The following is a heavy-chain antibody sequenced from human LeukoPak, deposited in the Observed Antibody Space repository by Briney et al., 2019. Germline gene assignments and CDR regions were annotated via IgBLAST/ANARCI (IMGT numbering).Heavy chain of an antibody. Sequence: ASVKVSRKASGYTFTTYYIHWVRQAPGQGLEWMGIINPSGGTTSYTQKFQGRVTMTRDTSTSTVYMELTSLRSEDTAVYYCARGGSGTWFCHDYWGQGTLVTVSS. CDR1: GYTFTTYY. D-gene: IGHD2-15*01. V-gene: IGHV1-46*01. CDR3: ARGGSGTWFCHDY. CDR2: INPSGGTT. J-gene: IGHJ4*02.